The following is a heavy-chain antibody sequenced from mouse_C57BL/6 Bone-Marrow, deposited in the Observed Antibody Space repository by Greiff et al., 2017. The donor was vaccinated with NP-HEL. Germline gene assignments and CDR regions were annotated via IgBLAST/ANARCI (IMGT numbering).Heavy chain of an antibody. CDR3: ASLPTIVSYYAMDY. D-gene: IGHD2-5*01. J-gene: IGHJ4*01. V-gene: IGHV7-3*01. CDR2: IRNKANGYTT. CDR1: GFTFTDYY. Sequence: EVKLVESGGGLVQPGGSLSLSCAASGFTFTDYYMSWVRQPPGKALEWLGFIRNKANGYTTEYSASVKGRFTISRDNSQSILYLQMNALRAEDSATYYCASLPTIVSYYAMDYWGQGTSVTVSS.